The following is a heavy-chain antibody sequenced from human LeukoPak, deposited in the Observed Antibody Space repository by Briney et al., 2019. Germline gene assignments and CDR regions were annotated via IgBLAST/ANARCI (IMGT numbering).Heavy chain of an antibody. CDR3: ARHVSSSGEDS. V-gene: IGHV1-2*02. Sequence: ASVKVSCKASGYTFTNYYMHWVRQAPGQGLEWMGWINPRSGGTNFAQKFQGRVTMTRDTSISAAYMELSRLRSDDTAVYYCARHVSSSGEDSWGQGTLVTVSS. D-gene: IGHD2-21*01. CDR1: GYTFTNYY. J-gene: IGHJ4*02. CDR2: INPRSGGT.